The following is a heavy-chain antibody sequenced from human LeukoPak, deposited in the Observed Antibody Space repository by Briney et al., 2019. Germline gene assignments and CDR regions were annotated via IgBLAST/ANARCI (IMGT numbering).Heavy chain of an antibody. D-gene: IGHD2-15*01. J-gene: IGHJ4*02. Sequence: SETLSLTCTVYGASFSDYNRTWIRQSPGKGLEWIGEVTHSGRTNYNPSLESRVTISVDTSKNQFSLKLSSVTAADTAVYYRAREQLHCSGGSCYFYFWDYWGQGTLVTVSS. CDR2: VTHSGRT. CDR3: AREQLHCSGGSCYFYFWDY. V-gene: IGHV4-34*01. CDR1: GASFSDYN.